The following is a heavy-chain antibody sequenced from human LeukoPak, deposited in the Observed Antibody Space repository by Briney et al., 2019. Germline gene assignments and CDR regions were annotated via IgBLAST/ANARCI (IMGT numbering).Heavy chain of an antibody. CDR1: GFSFSSYG. D-gene: IGHD2-21*01. CDR3: ASEVARGY. J-gene: IGHJ4*02. Sequence: GGSLRLSCAASGFSFSSYGMHWVRQAPGKGLEWVAFLRSGGSDKYYADSVKGRFTISRDNSKNTVYLQMNSLRAEDTAVYYCASEVARGYWGQGTLVTVSS. CDR2: LRSGGSDK. V-gene: IGHV3-30*02.